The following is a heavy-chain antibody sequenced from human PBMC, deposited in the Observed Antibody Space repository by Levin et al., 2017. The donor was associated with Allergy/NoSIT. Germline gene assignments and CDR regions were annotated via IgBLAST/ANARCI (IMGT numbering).Heavy chain of an antibody. V-gene: IGHV1-2*06. D-gene: IGHD3-3*01. J-gene: IGHJ4*02. CDR3: ARSDVWKDYYLDN. Sequence: ASVKVSCKASGYTFTGYYIHWVRQAPGQGLEWVGRITPNSGGTNYAQKFQGRVTMTRDTSITTAYMELSRLRSDDTAVYYCARSDVWKDYYLDNWGQGTLVTVSS. CDR2: ITPNSGGT. CDR1: GYTFTGYY.